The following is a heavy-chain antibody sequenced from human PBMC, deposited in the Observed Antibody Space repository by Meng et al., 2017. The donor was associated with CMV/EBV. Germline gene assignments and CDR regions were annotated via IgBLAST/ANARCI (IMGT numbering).Heavy chain of an antibody. CDR2: IKSKTDGATT. V-gene: IGHV3-15*01. CDR3: TTDFILMVYDAVDWA. CDR1: GFTFSNAW. D-gene: IGHD2-8*01. J-gene: IGHJ5*02. Sequence: GGSLRLSCAASGFTFSNAWMSWVRQAPGKGLEWVGRIKSKTDGATTDYAAPVKGRFTISRDDSKNTLYLQMNRLKTEDTAVYYCTTDFILMVYDAVDWAWGQGTLVTVSS.